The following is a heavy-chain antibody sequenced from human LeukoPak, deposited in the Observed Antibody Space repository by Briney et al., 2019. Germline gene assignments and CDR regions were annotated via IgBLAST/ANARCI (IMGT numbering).Heavy chain of an antibody. Sequence: GGSLRLSCAASGFTFSSYSMNWVRQAPGKGLEWVSSISSSSSYIYYADSVKGRFTISRDNAKNSLYLQMNSLRAEDTAVYYCARVPMGTYGMDVWGQGTTVTASS. CDR3: ARVPMGTYGMDV. J-gene: IGHJ6*02. CDR2: ISSSSSYI. CDR1: GFTFSSYS. V-gene: IGHV3-21*01. D-gene: IGHD7-27*01.